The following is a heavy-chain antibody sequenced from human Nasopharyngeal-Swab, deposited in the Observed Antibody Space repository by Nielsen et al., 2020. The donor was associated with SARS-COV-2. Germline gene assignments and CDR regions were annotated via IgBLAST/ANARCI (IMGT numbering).Heavy chain of an antibody. CDR2: INAGNGNT. V-gene: IGHV1-3*01. J-gene: IGHJ5*02. Sequence: ASVKVSCKASGYTFTTYAVHWVRQAPGQRLEWMGWINAGNGNTKYSQKLQGRVTTTRDTSASTAYMELSSLRSEDTAVYYCARDSSSGLRYFDWLSPGYNWFDPWGQGTLVTVSS. CDR1: GYTFTTYA. CDR3: ARDSSSGLRYFDWLSPGYNWFDP. D-gene: IGHD3-9*01.